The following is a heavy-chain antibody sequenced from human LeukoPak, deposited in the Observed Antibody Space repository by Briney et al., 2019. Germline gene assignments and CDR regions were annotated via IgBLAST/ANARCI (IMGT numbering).Heavy chain of an antibody. CDR1: GFTFSSYW. J-gene: IGHJ6*03. V-gene: IGHV3-7*01. D-gene: IGHD6-19*01. CDR2: IKQDGSEK. CDR3: ARRARYSSGWYRDYYYYMDV. Sequence: PGGSLRLSCAASGFTFSSYWMSWVRQAPGKGLEWVANIKQDGSEKYYVDSVKGRFTISRDNAKNSLYLQMNSLRAEDTAVYYCARRARYSSGWYRDYYYYMDVWGKGTTVTISS.